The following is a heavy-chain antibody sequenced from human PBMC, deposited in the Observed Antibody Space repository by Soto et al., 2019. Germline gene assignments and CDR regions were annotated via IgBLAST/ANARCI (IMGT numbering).Heavy chain of an antibody. J-gene: IGHJ3*02. CDR1: GPSISSAYY. CDR3: ARVHWSGSSYDGFDI. CDR2: IYSDGNT. D-gene: IGHD3-3*01. V-gene: IGHV4-38-2*02. Sequence: PSETLSLTCSVSGPSISSAYYWGWIRQSPGRGLEFIGRIYSDGNTFYNPSLKSRVTVSRDTSKNQFSLNLSSVTAADTAVYYCARVHWSGSSYDGFDIWGQGTMVTVSS.